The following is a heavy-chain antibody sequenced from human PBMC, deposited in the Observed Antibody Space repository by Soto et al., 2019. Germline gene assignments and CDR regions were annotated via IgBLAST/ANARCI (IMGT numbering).Heavy chain of an antibody. CDR2: IIPIFGTA. CDR3: ARDLHQLYYYYYGMDV. Sequence: GASVKVSCKASGGTFSSYAISWVRQAPGQGLEWMGGIIPIFGTANYAQKFQGRVTITADKSTSTDYMELSSLRSEDTAVYYCARDLHQLYYYYYGMDVWGQGTTVTVSS. V-gene: IGHV1-69*06. D-gene: IGHD2-2*01. J-gene: IGHJ6*02. CDR1: GGTFSSYA.